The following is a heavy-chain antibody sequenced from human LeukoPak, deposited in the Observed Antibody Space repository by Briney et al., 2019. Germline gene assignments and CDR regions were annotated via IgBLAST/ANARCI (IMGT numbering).Heavy chain of an antibody. V-gene: IGHV3-21*01. CDR1: GFTFSSYS. CDR2: ISSSSSYI. D-gene: IGHD4-17*01. CDR3: AAGTTVTTPVH. Sequence: GGSLRLSCAASGFTFSSYSMNWVRHAPGKGPEWVSSISSSSSYIYYADSVKGRFTISRDNAKNSLYLQMNSLRAEDTAVYYCAAGTTVTTPVHWGQGTLVTVSS. J-gene: IGHJ4*02.